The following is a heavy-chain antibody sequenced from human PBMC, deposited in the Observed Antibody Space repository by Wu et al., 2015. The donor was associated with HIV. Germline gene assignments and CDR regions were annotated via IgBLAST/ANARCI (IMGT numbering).Heavy chain of an antibody. D-gene: IGHD3-10*01. J-gene: IGHJ4*02. V-gene: IGHV1-2*02. CDR1: GYILTGSY. CDR3: ARAGWWGHYYNGEEKYYFDY. Sequence: QVQLVQSGAEVKKPGASVKVSCKTSGYILTGSYIHWMRQAPGQGLEWMGWINPNSGGTNYAQNFQGRITMTWDTSIRTAYMDLSRLTSDDTAVYFCARAGWWGHYYNGEEKYYFDYWGQGTLAPSP. CDR2: INPNSGGT.